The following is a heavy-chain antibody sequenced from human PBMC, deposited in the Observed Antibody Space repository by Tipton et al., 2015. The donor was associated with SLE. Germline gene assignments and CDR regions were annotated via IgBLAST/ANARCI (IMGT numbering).Heavy chain of an antibody. V-gene: IGHV4-31*02. CDR3: ARARQQLDAFDI. Sequence: LRLSCTVSGGSISSGGYYWSGIRQHPGKVVEWIGYIYYSGSTYYNPSLTSRVTISVDTSKNQFSLKLSSVTAADTAVYYCARARQQLDAFDIWGQGTMVTVSS. D-gene: IGHD6-13*01. CDR2: IYYSGST. CDR1: GGSISSGGYY. J-gene: IGHJ3*02.